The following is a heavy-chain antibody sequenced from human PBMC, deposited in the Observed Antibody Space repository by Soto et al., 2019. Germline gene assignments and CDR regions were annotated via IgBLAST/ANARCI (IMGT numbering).Heavy chain of an antibody. CDR1: GFTFSSYG. J-gene: IGHJ4*02. CDR3: ARDHNSGSYYRFDY. V-gene: IGHV3-33*01. CDR2: IWYDGSNK. D-gene: IGHD1-26*01. Sequence: QVQLVESGGGVVQPGRSLRLSCAASGFTFSSYGMHWVRQAPGKGLEWVAFIWYDGSNKYYADSVKGRFTISRDNSKNTLYLQMNSLRAEDTAVYYCARDHNSGSYYRFDYWGQGTLVTVSS.